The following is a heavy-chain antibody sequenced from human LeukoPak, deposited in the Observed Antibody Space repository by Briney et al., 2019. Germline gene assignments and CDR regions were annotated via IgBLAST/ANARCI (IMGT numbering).Heavy chain of an antibody. CDR3: ARGGPQPFGSSWLYYFDY. D-gene: IGHD6-13*01. CDR1: GFTFDDYG. J-gene: IGHJ4*02. Sequence: GGSLRLSCAASGFTFDDYGMSWVRQAPGKGLEWVSIIYSGGSTYYADSVKGRFTISRDNSNNTLYLQMNSLRAEDTAVYYCARGGPQPFGSSWLYYFDYWGQGTLVTVSS. CDR2: IYSGGST. V-gene: IGHV3-66*01.